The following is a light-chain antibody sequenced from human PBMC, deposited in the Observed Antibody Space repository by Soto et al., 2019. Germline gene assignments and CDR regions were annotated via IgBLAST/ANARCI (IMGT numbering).Light chain of an antibody. Sequence: DIQMTQSPSTLSASVGDRVTITCRASQSISSSLAWYQQKPGKAPKLLIYKASTLESGVPSRFSGSGSGTEFTLTISSLQPDDFATYYCQQYNSWYTFGQGTKLEI. J-gene: IGKJ2*01. CDR2: KAS. CDR3: QQYNSWYT. CDR1: QSISSS. V-gene: IGKV1-5*03.